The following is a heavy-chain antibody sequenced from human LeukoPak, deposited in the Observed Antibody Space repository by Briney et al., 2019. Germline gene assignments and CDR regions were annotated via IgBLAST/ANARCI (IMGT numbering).Heavy chain of an antibody. CDR2: ISGSGGST. CDR1: GFTFSSFA. Sequence: GGSLRLSCAASGFTFSSFAMSWVRLAPGKGLEWVSSISGSGGSTNYADSVKSRFTISRDNSKNTMYLQMNSLTADDTAVYYCSKDHKFSGYDNYFDYWGQGTLVTVSS. CDR3: SKDHKFSGYDNYFDY. J-gene: IGHJ4*02. D-gene: IGHD5-12*01. V-gene: IGHV3-23*01.